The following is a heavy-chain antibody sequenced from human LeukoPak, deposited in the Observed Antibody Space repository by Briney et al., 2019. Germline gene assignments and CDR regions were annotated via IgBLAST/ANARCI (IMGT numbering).Heavy chain of an antibody. CDR3: ARESKTYDGSGYYHDS. V-gene: IGHV4-4*07. D-gene: IGHD3-22*01. CDR1: GGSIYNYY. CDR2: IYTSGST. J-gene: IGHJ4*02. Sequence: PSETLSLTCTVSGGSIYNYYWSWIRRPAGKGLEWIGRIYTSGSTDYSPSLKSRVTMSLDTSKNQFSLNLYSVTAADTAVYFCARESKTYDGSGYYHDSWGQGTLVTVSS.